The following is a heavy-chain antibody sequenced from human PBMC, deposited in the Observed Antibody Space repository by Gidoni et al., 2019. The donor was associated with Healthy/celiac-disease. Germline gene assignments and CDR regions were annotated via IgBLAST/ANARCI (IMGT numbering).Heavy chain of an antibody. CDR3: ASAVAGTNLFDY. D-gene: IGHD6-19*01. J-gene: IGHJ4*02. V-gene: IGHV3-9*01. Sequence: EVHLVESGGGLVQPGRSLRLSCAAPGSTFDDYAMHWVRQAPGKGLELVAGISWNSGSLGYADSVKGRFTSSRDNAKNSLYLQMNSLRAEDTALYYCASAVAGTNLFDYWGQGTLVTVSS. CDR1: GSTFDDYA. CDR2: ISWNSGSL.